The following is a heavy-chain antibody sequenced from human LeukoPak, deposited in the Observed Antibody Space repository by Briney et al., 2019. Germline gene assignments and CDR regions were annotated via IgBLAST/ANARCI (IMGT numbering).Heavy chain of an antibody. J-gene: IGHJ6*02. CDR3: ARLIALDRVVIAYYYGMDV. D-gene: IGHD3-3*01. Sequence: SETLSLTCTVSGGSIRSSSYYWGWIRQPPGKGLEWIGSIYSSGSTYYNPSLKSRVTISVDTSKNQFSLKLTSVTAADTAVYYCARLIALDRVVIAYYYGMDVWGQGTTVTVSS. CDR1: GGSIRSSSYY. CDR2: IYSSGST. V-gene: IGHV4-39*01.